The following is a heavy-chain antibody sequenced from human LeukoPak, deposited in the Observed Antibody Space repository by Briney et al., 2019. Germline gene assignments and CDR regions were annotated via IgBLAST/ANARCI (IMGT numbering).Heavy chain of an antibody. Sequence: PGGSLRLSCAASGFTFSSYSMNWVRQAPGKGLEWLSYITSGSSTIYYADSVKGRLTISRDNAKNSLYLQMNSLRAEDTAVYYCARAGGYYYFDYWGQGTLVTVSS. CDR2: ITSGSSTI. CDR3: ARAGGYYYFDY. D-gene: IGHD3-22*01. V-gene: IGHV3-48*01. J-gene: IGHJ4*02. CDR1: GFTFSSYS.